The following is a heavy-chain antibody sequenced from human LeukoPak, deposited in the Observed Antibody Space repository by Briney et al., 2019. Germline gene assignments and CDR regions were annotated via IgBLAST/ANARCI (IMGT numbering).Heavy chain of an antibody. V-gene: IGHV3-74*01. D-gene: IGHD5-18*01. CDR3: ARGELSYGYFVRDQGY. CDR1: GFAFSSYW. Sequence: GGSLRLSCAASGFAFSSYWMHWVRQAPGKGLVWVSRINSDGSSTSYADSVKGRFTISRDNAKNTLYLQMNSLRAEDTAVYYCARGELSYGYFVRDQGYWGQGTLVTVSS. CDR2: INSDGSST. J-gene: IGHJ4*02.